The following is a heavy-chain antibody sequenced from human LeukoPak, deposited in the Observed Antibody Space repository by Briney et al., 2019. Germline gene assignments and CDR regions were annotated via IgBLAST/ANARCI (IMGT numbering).Heavy chain of an antibody. V-gene: IGHV4-59*08. Sequence: SETLSLTCTVSGDSISTYYWSWIRQPPGKGLEWIGYLYYTGSTNYNPSLKSRVTISVDRSKKQFSLKVSSVTAADTAVYYCAGGPTSSFDYWGQGTLVTVS. D-gene: IGHD2-2*01. CDR1: GDSISTYY. CDR2: LYYTGST. J-gene: IGHJ4*02. CDR3: AGGPTSSFDY.